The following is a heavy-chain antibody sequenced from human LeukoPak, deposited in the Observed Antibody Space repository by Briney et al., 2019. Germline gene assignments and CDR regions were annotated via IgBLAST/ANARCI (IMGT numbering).Heavy chain of an antibody. J-gene: IGHJ4*02. V-gene: IGHV4-59*01. Sequence: SETLSLTCTVAGGSISSYYWSWIRKPPGKGLELIGYISYSWSTSYNPSLKSRVTISVDTSNNQFSLKLSSVTAADTAVYYCARTTYDYVWGSYRSAPFDYWGQGTLVTVSS. CDR3: ARTTYDYVWGSYRSAPFDY. CDR1: GGSISSYY. CDR2: ISYSWST. D-gene: IGHD3-16*02.